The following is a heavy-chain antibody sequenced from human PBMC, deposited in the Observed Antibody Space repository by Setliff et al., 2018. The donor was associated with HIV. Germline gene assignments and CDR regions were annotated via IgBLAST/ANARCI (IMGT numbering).Heavy chain of an antibody. CDR2: INHSGST. D-gene: IGHD6-19*01. V-gene: IGHV4-34*01. J-gene: IGHJ4*02. CDR3: ARIRGYSSGWLY. CDR1: GGSFSGYY. Sequence: PSETLSLTCAVYGGSFSGYYWSWIRQPPGKGLEWIGEINHSGSTNYNPSLKSRVTISVDTSKNRFSLKLSSVTAADTAVYYCARIRGYSSGWLYWGQGTLVTVSS.